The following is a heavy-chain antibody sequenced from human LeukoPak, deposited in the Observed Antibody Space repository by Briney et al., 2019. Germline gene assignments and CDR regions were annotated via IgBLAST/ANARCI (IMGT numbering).Heavy chain of an antibody. CDR2: IGAYNGNT. D-gene: IGHD1-7*01. CDR3: ARGLTGTTFDY. V-gene: IGHV1-18*01. CDR1: GYTFTSYG. Sequence: AAGKVSCKASGYTFTSYGISWVRQAPGQGLEWMGWIGAYNGNTNYAQKLEGRVTMTTDTSTSTAYMELRSLRSDDTAVYYCARGLTGTTFDYWGQGTLVTVSS. J-gene: IGHJ4*02.